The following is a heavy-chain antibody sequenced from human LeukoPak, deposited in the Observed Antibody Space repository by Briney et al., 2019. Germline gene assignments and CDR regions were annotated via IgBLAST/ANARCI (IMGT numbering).Heavy chain of an antibody. J-gene: IGHJ4*02. CDR1: GFTFSSYA. Sequence: GGSLRLSCAASGFTFSSYAMSWVRQAPGKGLEWVSVMRGSGGSTYYADSVKGRFTISRDNSKNTLYLQMNSLKTEDTAVYYCTTDPGDYPDYWGQGTLVTVSS. CDR3: TTDPGDYPDY. D-gene: IGHD4-17*01. CDR2: MRGSGGST. V-gene: IGHV3-23*01.